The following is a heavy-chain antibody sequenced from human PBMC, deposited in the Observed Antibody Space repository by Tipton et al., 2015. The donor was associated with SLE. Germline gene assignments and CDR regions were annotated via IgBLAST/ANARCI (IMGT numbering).Heavy chain of an antibody. CDR1: GGSISSSSYY. CDR3: ARSITGTTAFFDS. D-gene: IGHD1-7*01. V-gene: IGHV4-39*07. CDR2: INHSGST. J-gene: IGHJ4*02. Sequence: TLSLTCTVSGGSISSSSYYWSWIRQPPGKGLEWIGEINHSGSTNYNPSLKSRVTISVDKSKNHFSLNLDSVTAADTAVYYCARSITGTTAFFDSWGQGTLVTVSS.